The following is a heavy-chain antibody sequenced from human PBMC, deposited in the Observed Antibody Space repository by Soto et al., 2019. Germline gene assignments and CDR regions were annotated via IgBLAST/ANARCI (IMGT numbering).Heavy chain of an antibody. CDR3: AKSNPPER. V-gene: IGHV4-59*02. CDR2: ISHTGYT. J-gene: IGHJ4*02. CDR1: DASVSKYY. D-gene: IGHD1-1*01. Sequence: PSETLSLTCSVSDASVSKYYWSWIRQPPGKGLEWIGYISHTGYTSYNPSLESRLTISMDKSKNQLSLNLDSVTTADTAVYYCAKSNPPERWGQGTLVTVSS.